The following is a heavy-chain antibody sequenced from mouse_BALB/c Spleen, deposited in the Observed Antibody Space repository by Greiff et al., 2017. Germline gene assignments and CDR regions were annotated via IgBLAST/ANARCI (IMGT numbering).Heavy chain of an antibody. D-gene: IGHD1-1*01. V-gene: IGHV1-54*01. CDR1: GYAFTNYL. J-gene: IGHJ3*01. CDR3: ARKGLYYGSSPRFAY. CDR2: INPGSGGT. Sequence: VQLQQSGAELVRPGTSVKVSCKASGYAFTNYLIEWVKQRPGQSLEWIGVINPGSGGTNYNEKFKGKATLTADKSSSTAYMQLSSLTSDDSAVYFCARKGLYYGSSPRFAYWGQGTLVTVSA.